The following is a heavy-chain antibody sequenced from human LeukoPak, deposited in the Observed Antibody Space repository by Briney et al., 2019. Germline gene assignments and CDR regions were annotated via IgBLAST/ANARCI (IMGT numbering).Heavy chain of an antibody. V-gene: IGHV3-20*04. CDR2: INWNGGST. CDR3: ARATDYPWYFDY. CDR1: GFTFDDYG. J-gene: IGHJ4*02. Sequence: GGSLRLSCAASGFTFDDYGMSWVRQAPGKGLEWVSGINWNGGSTSYADSVKGRFTISRDTAKNSLYLQMNSLRAEDTALYYCARATDYPWYFDYWGQGTLVTVSS. D-gene: IGHD4-11*01.